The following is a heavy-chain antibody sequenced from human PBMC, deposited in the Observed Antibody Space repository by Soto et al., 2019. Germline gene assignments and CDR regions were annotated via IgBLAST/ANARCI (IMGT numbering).Heavy chain of an antibody. CDR1: GGSISNYY. V-gene: IGHV4-4*07. Sequence: QVHLQESGPGLVKPSETLSITCSVSGGSISNYYWSWIRQPAGKRLEWIGRIYSTGSTNYNPSLKSRVTMSLDTSQKQISLQLTSVTAADTAVCYCAREAFSGGVWAFDLWGRGTLVTVSS. J-gene: IGHJ2*01. CDR3: AREAFSGGVWAFDL. D-gene: IGHD2-15*01. CDR2: IYSTGST.